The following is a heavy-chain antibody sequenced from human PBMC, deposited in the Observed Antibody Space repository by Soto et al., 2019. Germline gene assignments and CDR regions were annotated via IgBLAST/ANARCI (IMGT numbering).Heavy chain of an antibody. CDR3: ARGHDYVWGSYRYRTHYDY. CDR2: IYYSGST. D-gene: IGHD3-16*02. J-gene: IGHJ4*02. Sequence: PSETLSLTCTVSGGSISSYYWSWIRQPPGKGLEWIGYIYYSGSTNYNPSLKSRVTISVDTSKNQFSLKLSSVTAADTAVYYCARGHDYVWGSYRYRTHYDYWGQGTLVTVSS. V-gene: IGHV4-59*01. CDR1: GGSISSYY.